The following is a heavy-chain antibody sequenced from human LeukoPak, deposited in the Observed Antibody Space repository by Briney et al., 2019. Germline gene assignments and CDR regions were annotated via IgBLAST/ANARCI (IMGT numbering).Heavy chain of an antibody. V-gene: IGHV1-69*05. J-gene: IGHJ4*02. Sequence: SVKVSCKASGGTFSSYAISWVRQAPGQGLEWMGGIIPIFGTANYAQKFQGRVTMTRDTSTSTVYMELSSLRSEDTAVFYCARDPGYSSSWYPGYWGQGTLVTVSS. D-gene: IGHD6-13*01. CDR3: ARDPGYSSSWYPGY. CDR2: IIPIFGTA. CDR1: GGTFSSYA.